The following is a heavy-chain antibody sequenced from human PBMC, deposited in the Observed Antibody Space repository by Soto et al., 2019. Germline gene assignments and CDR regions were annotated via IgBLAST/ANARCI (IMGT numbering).Heavy chain of an antibody. CDR1: GGSFSGYY. CDR3: GRARGWFDP. J-gene: IGHJ5*02. V-gene: IGHV4-34*01. Sequence: SETLSLTCAVYGGSFSGYYWTWIRQPPGKGLEWIGEINHSGSTNYNPSLKSRVTISVDTSKNQFSLELRSVTAADTAVYYCGRARGWFDPWGQGTLVTVSS. CDR2: INHSGST. D-gene: IGHD3-10*01.